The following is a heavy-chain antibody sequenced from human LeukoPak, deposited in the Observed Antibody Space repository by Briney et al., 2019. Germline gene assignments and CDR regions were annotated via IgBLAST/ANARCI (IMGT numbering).Heavy chain of an antibody. CDR3: AKEDGSGTYITGEYFN. J-gene: IGHJ4*02. CDR2: IRYDGSIK. CDR1: GFTFSSYG. D-gene: IGHD3-10*01. V-gene: IGHV3-30*02. Sequence: AGGSLRLSCAASGFTFSSYGMHWIRQAPGKGLEWVAFIRYDGSIKYYADSVKGRFTISRDNSKNTLYLQMNSLRPEDTAVYYCAKEDGSGTYITGEYFNWGQGTLVTVSS.